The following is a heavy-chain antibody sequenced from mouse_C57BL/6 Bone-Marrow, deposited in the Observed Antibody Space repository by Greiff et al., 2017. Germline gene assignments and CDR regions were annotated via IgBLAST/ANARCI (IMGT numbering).Heavy chain of an antibody. CDR1: GYTFTSYW. CDR3: ARSYDGYPHAMDY. V-gene: IGHV1-50*01. Sequence: VQLQQPGAELVKPGASVKLSCKASGYTFTSYWMQWVKQRPGQGLEWIGEIDPSDSYTNYNQKFKGKATLTVDTSSSTAYMQLSSLTSENSAVYYCARSYDGYPHAMDYWGKGTTVTVTS. CDR2: IDPSDSYT. J-gene: IGHJ4*01. D-gene: IGHD2-3*01.